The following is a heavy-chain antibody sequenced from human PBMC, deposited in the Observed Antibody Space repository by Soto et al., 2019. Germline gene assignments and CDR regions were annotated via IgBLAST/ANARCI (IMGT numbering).Heavy chain of an antibody. CDR3: AKDWDFYDFVTGYYLTGHYFDY. CDR2: ISGSGGST. CDR1: GFTFSSYA. D-gene: IGHD3-9*01. Sequence: SGGSLRLSCAASGFTFSSYAMSWVRQAPGKGLEWVSAISGSGGSTYYEDSVKGRFTISRDNSKNMVYLQMNSLRAEDTAVYYCAKDWDFYDFVTGYYLTGHYFDYWGQGTPVTVSS. J-gene: IGHJ4*02. V-gene: IGHV3-23*01.